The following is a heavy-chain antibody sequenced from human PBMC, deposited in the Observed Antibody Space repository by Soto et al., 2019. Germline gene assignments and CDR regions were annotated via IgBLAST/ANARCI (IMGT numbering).Heavy chain of an antibody. CDR2: IYPGDSNT. D-gene: IGHD6-13*01. CDR3: ERGGTNSNWLPATNWFDP. J-gene: IGHJ5*02. Sequence: PGESLKISCKGSGYSFTSYWIGWVRQMPGKGLEWMGIIYPGDSNTRYSPSFQGQVTISADKSISTAYLQWSSLKASDTAMYYCERGGTNSNWLPATNWFDPWGQGTLVTVSS. CDR1: GYSFTSYW. V-gene: IGHV5-51*01.